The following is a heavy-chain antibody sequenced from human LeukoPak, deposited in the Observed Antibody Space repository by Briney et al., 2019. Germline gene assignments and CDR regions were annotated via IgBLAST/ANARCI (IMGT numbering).Heavy chain of an antibody. Sequence: SETLSLTCTVSGGSISSSDYYWGWIRQPPGTGLGWIGHIYYSGSTYYNPSLKSRLTISMDTSKNQFSLKLTSVTAADTAVYYCARRYQRAFDIWGQGTMVTVSS. CDR1: GGSISSSDYY. V-gene: IGHV4-39*01. CDR2: IYYSGST. CDR3: ARRYQRAFDI. J-gene: IGHJ3*02. D-gene: IGHD2-15*01.